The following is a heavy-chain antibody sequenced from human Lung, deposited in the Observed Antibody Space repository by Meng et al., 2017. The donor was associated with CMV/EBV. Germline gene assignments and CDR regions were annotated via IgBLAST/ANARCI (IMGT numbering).Heavy chain of an antibody. CDR3: AREKRDMATIARGAFDI. J-gene: IGHJ3*02. CDR1: GITFSSYD. CDR2: IGTAGDT. V-gene: IGHV3-13*01. Sequence: GAFLKTSRAAPGITFSSYDMNWVRQATGKGLEWVSAIGTAGDTYYPGSVEGRFTISRENAKNSLYLQMNSLRAGDTAVYYCAREKRDMATIARGAFDIWGQGTXVTVSS. D-gene: IGHD5-24*01.